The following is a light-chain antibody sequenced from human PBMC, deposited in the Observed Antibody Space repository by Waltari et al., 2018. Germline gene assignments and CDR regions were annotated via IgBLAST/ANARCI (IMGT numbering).Light chain of an antibody. V-gene: IGLV2-11*01. CDR1: SRDVGAYNY. J-gene: IGLJ3*02. CDR3: CSYAGSYTWV. Sequence: QSALTQPRSVSGSPGQSVTISCTGTSRDVGAYNYVSWYQQHPGKAPKLMIYDVIKRPPGVPDRFSGSNSGNTAYLTISGLQAEDEADYCCCSYAGSYTWVFGGGTQLTVL. CDR2: DVI.